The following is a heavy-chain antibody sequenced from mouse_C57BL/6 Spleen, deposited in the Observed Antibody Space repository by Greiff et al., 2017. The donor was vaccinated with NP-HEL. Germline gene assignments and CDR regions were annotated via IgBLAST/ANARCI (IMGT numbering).Heavy chain of an antibody. CDR3: ARLSNYVSFDY. J-gene: IGHJ2*01. Sequence: QVQLQQSGAELVRPGSSVKLSCKASGYTFTSYWMHWVKQRPIQGLEWIGNIDPSDSETHYNQKFKDKATLTVDKSSSTAYMQLSSLTSEDSAVYYCARLSNYVSFDYWGQGTTLTVSS. CDR2: IDPSDSET. CDR1: GYTFTSYW. D-gene: IGHD2-5*01. V-gene: IGHV1-52*01.